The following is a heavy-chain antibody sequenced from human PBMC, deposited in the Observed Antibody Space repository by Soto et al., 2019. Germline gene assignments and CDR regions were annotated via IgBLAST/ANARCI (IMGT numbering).Heavy chain of an antibody. J-gene: IGHJ6*02. CDR3: ARDVDFGEEDV. Sequence: SETLSLTCTVSGGSISSSSYYWGWIRQPPGKGLEWIGYIYYSGSSNYNPSLKSRVTISIDTSKNPFSLKLSSVTAVDTAVYYCARDVDFGEEDVRGQGISVTVSS. CDR2: IYYSGSS. D-gene: IGHD4-17*01. V-gene: IGHV4-61*01. CDR1: GGSISSSSYY.